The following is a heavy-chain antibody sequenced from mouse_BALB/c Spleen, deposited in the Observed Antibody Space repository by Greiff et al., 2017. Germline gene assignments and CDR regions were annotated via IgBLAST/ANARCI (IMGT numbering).Heavy chain of an antibody. J-gene: IGHJ2*01. D-gene: IGHD2-4*01. Sequence: EVHLVESGGGLVKPGGSLKLSCAASGFTFSSYAMSWVRQTPEKRLGWVASISSGGSTYYPDSVKGRFTISRDNARNILYLQMSSLRSEDTAMYYCARGGMITTGGYFDDWGQGTTLTVSS. CDR3: ARGGMITTGGYFDD. CDR2: ISSGGST. V-gene: IGHV5-6-5*01. CDR1: GFTFSSYA.